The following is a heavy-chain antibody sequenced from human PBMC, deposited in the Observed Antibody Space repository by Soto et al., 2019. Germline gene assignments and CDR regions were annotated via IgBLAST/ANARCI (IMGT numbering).Heavy chain of an antibody. D-gene: IGHD3-10*01. CDR3: ARVLYYGSGSYSPYGMDV. V-gene: IGHV1-69*01. J-gene: IGHJ6*02. CDR1: GVSFNNNG. CDR2: VSPPFRTS. Sequence: QVQLVQSGAEVKKPGSSVKVSCKTSGVSFNNNGIGWVRQAPGHGLEWMGGVSPPFRTSNYARKFQGRIWITADASTGTVYMELSSLTSEDTAQYYCARVLYYGSGSYSPYGMDVWGQGTTVTVSS.